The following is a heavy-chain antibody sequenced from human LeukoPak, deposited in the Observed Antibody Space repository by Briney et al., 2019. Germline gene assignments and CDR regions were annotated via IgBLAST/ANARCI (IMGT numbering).Heavy chain of an antibody. CDR1: GFTFSSYA. J-gene: IGHJ4*02. V-gene: IGHV3-23*01. CDR3: AKDLRRYYDSSGIDY. D-gene: IGHD3-22*01. CDR2: ISGSGGST. Sequence: PGGSLRLSCAASGFTFSSYAMSWVRQAPGKGLEWVSAISGSGGSTYYADSVKGRFTISRDNSKNTLYLQMNSLRAEDTAVYYCAKDLRRYYDSSGIDYWGQGTLVTVSS.